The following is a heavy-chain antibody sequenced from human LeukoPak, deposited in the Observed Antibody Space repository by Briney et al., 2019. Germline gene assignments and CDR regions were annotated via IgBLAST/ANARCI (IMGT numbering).Heavy chain of an antibody. CDR1: GSTLRNNI. V-gene: IGHV3-23*01. D-gene: IGHD2-2*01. CDR3: GREGYTSGYAGAFDT. Sequence: GGSLRLSCTASGSTLRNNIMTWARQAPGKGLEWVSSLSFIDDSTYYADSVKGRFTISRDTSKNTLFLQMDSLRAEDTGVYYCGREGYTSGYAGAFDTWGQGTMVTVSS. CDR2: LSFIDDST. J-gene: IGHJ3*02.